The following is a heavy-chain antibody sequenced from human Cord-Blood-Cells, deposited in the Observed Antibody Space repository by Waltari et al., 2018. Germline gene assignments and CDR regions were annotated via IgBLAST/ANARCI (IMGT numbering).Heavy chain of an antibody. J-gene: IGHJ4*02. V-gene: IGHV3-30*18. CDR3: AKSAGYFDY. CDR1: GFTFSSYG. CDR2: ISYDGSNK. Sequence: QVQLVESGGGVVQPGSALRLSCAASGFTFSSYGTHWVSQAPGKGLEWVAVISYDGSNKYYADSVKGRFTISRDNSKNTLYLQMNSLRAEDTAVYYCAKSAGYFDYWGQGTLVTVSS.